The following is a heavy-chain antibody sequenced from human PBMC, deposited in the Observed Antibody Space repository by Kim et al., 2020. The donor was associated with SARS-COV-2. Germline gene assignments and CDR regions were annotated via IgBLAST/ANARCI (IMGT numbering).Heavy chain of an antibody. CDR1: GGSISSSSYY. D-gene: IGHD2-2*01. CDR2: IYYSGST. V-gene: IGHV4-39*01. Sequence: SETLSLTCTVSGGSISSSSYYWGWIRQPPGKGLEWIGSIYYSGSTYYNPSLKSRVTISVDTSKNQFSLKLSSVTAADTAVYYCVRHNVGTRCSSTSCYDWFDPWGQGTLVTVSS. J-gene: IGHJ5*02. CDR3: VRHNVGTRCSSTSCYDWFDP.